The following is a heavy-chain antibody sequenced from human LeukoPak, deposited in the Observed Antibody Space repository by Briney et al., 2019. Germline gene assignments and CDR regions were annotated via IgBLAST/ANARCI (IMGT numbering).Heavy chain of an antibody. CDR2: IYYSGST. J-gene: IGHJ2*01. Sequence: SETLSLTCTVSGGSISSYYWSWIRQPPGKGLEWIGYIYYSGSTNYNPSLKSRVTISVDTSKNQFSLKLSSVTAADTAVYYCARDRTKYYDFWSGYSKDWYFDLWGRGTLVTVSS. CDR3: ARDRTKYYDFWSGYSKDWYFDL. CDR1: GGSISSYY. D-gene: IGHD3-3*01. V-gene: IGHV4-59*01.